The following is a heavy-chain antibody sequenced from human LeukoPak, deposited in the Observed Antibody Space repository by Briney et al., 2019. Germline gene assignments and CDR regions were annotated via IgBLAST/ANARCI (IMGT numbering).Heavy chain of an antibody. J-gene: IGHJ6*04. CDR1: GFTFSSYG. CDR3: AKDMGSGGYYGMDV. D-gene: IGHD2-8*02. V-gene: IGHV3-30*18. CDR2: ISYDGSNK. Sequence: GRSLRLSCAASGFTFSSYGMHWVRQALGKGLEWVAVISYDGSNKYYAYSVKGRFTISRDNSKNTLYLQMNSLRAEDTAVYYCAKDMGSGGYYGMDVWGKGTTVTVSS.